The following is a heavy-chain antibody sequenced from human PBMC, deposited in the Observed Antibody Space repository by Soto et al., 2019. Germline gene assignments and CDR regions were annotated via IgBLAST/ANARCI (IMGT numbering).Heavy chain of an antibody. CDR2: IYYSGST. Sequence: SETLFLTCTVSGGNISSGGYYWSWKSRHPGKGLEWIGYIYYSGSTYYNPSLKSRVTISVDTSKNQFSLKLSSVTAADTAVYYCARDLFLRGDDAFDIWGQGTMVTVSS. V-gene: IGHV4-31*03. CDR3: ARDLFLRGDDAFDI. CDR1: GGNISSGGYY. D-gene: IGHD3-16*01. J-gene: IGHJ3*02.